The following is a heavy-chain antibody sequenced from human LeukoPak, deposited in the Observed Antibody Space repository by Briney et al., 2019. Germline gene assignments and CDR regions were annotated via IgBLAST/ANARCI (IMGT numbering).Heavy chain of an antibody. V-gene: IGHV3-21*01. Sequence: GGSLRLSCAASGFTFSSYSMNWVRQVPGKGLEWVSSISSSSSYIYYADSVKGRFTISRDNAKNSLYLQMNSLRAEDTAVYYCARAATTLEDYWGQGTLVTVSS. J-gene: IGHJ4*02. CDR3: ARAATTLEDY. CDR1: GFTFSSYS. CDR2: ISSSSSYI. D-gene: IGHD2-15*01.